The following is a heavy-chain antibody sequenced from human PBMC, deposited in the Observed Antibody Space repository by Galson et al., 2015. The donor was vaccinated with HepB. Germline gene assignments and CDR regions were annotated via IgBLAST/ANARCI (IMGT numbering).Heavy chain of an antibody. D-gene: IGHD6-19*01. CDR2: INAGNGNT. V-gene: IGHV1-3*01. CDR1: GYTFTSYA. Sequence: SVKVSCKASGYTFTSYAMHWVRQAPGQRLEWMGWINAGNGNTKYSQKFQGRVTITRDTSASTAYMELSSLRSEDTAVYYCARDRGQSSGYRYWGQGTLVTVSS. J-gene: IGHJ4*02. CDR3: ARDRGQSSGYRY.